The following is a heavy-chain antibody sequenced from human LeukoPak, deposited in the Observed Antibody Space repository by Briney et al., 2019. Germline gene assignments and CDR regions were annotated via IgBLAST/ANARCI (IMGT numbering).Heavy chain of an antibody. CDR3: ARPYSYGYFYWFDP. Sequence: ASVKVSCKASGYTFTSYAMNWVRQAPGQGLGWMGWINTNTGSPTYAQGFTGRFVFSLDTSVSTAYLQISSLKAEDTAVYYCARPYSYGYFYWFDPWGQGTLVTVSS. CDR2: INTNTGSP. V-gene: IGHV7-4-1*02. D-gene: IGHD5-18*01. CDR1: GYTFTSYA. J-gene: IGHJ5*02.